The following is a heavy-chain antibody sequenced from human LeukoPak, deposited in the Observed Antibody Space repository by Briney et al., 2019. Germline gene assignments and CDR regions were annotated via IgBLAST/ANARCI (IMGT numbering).Heavy chain of an antibody. J-gene: IGHJ4*02. CDR2: VHYSGST. Sequence: ETPSLTCTVSGGSISSYYWSWVRQPPGKGLEWIGYVHYSGSTKYNPSLKSRVTISVDTSRNQFSLKLSSVTAADTAVYYCARGRTGSNYAADSWGQGTLVTVSS. CDR1: GGSISSYY. D-gene: IGHD1-26*01. CDR3: ARGRTGSNYAADS. V-gene: IGHV4-59*01.